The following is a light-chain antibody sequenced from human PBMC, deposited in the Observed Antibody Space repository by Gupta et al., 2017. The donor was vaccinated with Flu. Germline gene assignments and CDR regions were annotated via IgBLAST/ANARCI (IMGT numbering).Light chain of an antibody. CDR2: EVN. V-gene: IGLV2-14*01. CDR1: SSDIGTYNY. J-gene: IGLJ3*02. Sequence: QSALTQPASVSGSPGQSITISCTGTSSDIGTYNYVSWYQQHPGKAPELMIFEVNNRPSGVATRFSGSKSGNTASLTISGLQAEDEAVYVCSSYSYTNTNTLVVFGGGTKVTVL. CDR3: SSYSYTNTNTLVV.